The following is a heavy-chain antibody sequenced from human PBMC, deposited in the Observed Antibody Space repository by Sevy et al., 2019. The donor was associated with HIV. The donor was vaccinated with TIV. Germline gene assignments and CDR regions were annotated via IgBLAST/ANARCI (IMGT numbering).Heavy chain of an antibody. Sequence: GGSLRLSCAASGFSFSNYDMHWVRQAPGKGLDWVAVISHDERYKNYAESVKGRYTISRDNFKNTLFLQMDSLRPEETAVYFCARLVSCGGDCYYLDSWGQGALVTVSS. D-gene: IGHD2-21*02. CDR2: ISHDERYK. J-gene: IGHJ4*02. V-gene: IGHV3-30*01. CDR3: ARLVSCGGDCYYLDS. CDR1: GFSFSNYD.